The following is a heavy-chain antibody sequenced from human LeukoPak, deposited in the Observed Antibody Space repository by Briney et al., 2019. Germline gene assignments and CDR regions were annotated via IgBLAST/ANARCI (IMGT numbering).Heavy chain of an antibody. CDR3: ARDPNGDYVGAFDM. CDR1: GFTFSDFA. CDR2: IRGGGGGA. V-gene: IGHV3-23*01. D-gene: IGHD4-17*01. Sequence: GGSLRLSCTASGFTFSDFAMMWLRQSPGKGPEWVAAIRGGGGGAFYADSVRGRFTISRDNSKNALFLQMNSLRAEDTAVYYCARDPNGDYVGAFDMWGPGTTVTVSS. J-gene: IGHJ3*02.